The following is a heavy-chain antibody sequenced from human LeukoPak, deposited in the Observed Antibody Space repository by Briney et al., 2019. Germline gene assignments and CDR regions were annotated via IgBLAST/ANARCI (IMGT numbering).Heavy chain of an antibody. V-gene: IGHV4-61*01. CDR2: ISYIGDT. CDR3: GGSSAWYAFDY. D-gene: IGHD6-19*01. Sequence: SETLSLTCTVSGGSVSSGTYYWSWIRQPPGKELEWIGYISYIGDTNYNPSLKSRVTISKDTSKNQFSLKLSSVTAADTAVYYCGGSSAWYAFDYWGQGTLVTVTS. CDR1: GGSVSSGTYY. J-gene: IGHJ4*02.